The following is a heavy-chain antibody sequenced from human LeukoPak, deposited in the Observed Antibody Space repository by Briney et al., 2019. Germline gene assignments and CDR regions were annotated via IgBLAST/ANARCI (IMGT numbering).Heavy chain of an antibody. Sequence: GGSLRLSCAASGFTFSSYDMHWVRQATGKGLEWVSAIGTAGDTYYPGSVKGRFTISRENAKNSLYLQMNSLRAGDTAVYYCARAKFVLTGSYFDYWGQGTLVTVSS. D-gene: IGHD3-9*01. J-gene: IGHJ4*02. CDR2: IGTAGDT. CDR1: GFTFSSYD. CDR3: ARAKFVLTGSYFDY. V-gene: IGHV3-13*01.